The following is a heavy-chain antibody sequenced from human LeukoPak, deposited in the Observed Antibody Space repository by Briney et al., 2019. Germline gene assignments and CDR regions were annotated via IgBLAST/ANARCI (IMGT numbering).Heavy chain of an antibody. Sequence: SGGSLRLSYAAYGFTFSSYGMHWVRQAPGRGLEWVTFIRYDGSNKYYADSVKGRFTISRDNSKNTLYLQMSSLRAEDTAVYYCAKDRRGYSYGYSFFDYWGQGTLVTVSS. CDR1: GFTFSSYG. V-gene: IGHV3-30*02. CDR3: AKDRRGYSYGYSFFDY. D-gene: IGHD5-18*01. J-gene: IGHJ4*02. CDR2: IRYDGSNK.